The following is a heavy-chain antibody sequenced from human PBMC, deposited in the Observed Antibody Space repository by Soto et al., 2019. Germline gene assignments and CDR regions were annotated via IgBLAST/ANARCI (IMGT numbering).Heavy chain of an antibody. CDR2: VYSSGTT. CDR1: GGSINSYW. D-gene: IGHD3-22*01. Sequence: SETLSLTCSVSGGSINSYWWSWIRQPAGKGLEWIGRVYSSGTTDYNPSLNSRVTISVDTSKNQFSLKLSSVTAADTAVYYCAGVSYYDSSGYYYFGAFDIWGQGTMVTVTS. J-gene: IGHJ3*02. CDR3: AGVSYYDSSGYYYFGAFDI. V-gene: IGHV4-4*07.